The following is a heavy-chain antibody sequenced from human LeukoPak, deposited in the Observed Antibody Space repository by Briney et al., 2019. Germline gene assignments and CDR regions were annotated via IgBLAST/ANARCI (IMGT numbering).Heavy chain of an antibody. J-gene: IGHJ3*02. Sequence: SQTLSLTCTVSGGSISSGGYYWSWIRQHPGKGLEWIGYIYYSGTTNYKPSLNSRVTISADMSKNQFSLKVNSVTAADTAVYYCARGSARGNDVFDIWGQGTMVTVSS. D-gene: IGHD3-10*01. CDR3: ARGSARGNDVFDI. V-gene: IGHV4-31*03. CDR2: IYYSGTT. CDR1: GGSISSGGYY.